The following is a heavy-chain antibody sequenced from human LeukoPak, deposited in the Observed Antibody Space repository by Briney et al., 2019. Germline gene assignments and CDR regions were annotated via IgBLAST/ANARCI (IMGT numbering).Heavy chain of an antibody. V-gene: IGHV3-7*01. J-gene: IGHJ4*02. D-gene: IGHD1-1*01. CDR2: IKQDGSEK. CDR3: ATGNWNPGLDFDY. CDR1: GFTFSSYW. Sequence: GGSLRLSCAASGFTFSSYWMSWVRQAPGKGLEWVANIKQDGSEKYYVDSVKGRFTISRDNAKNSLYLQMNSLRAEDTAVYYYATGNWNPGLDFDYWGQGTLVTVSS.